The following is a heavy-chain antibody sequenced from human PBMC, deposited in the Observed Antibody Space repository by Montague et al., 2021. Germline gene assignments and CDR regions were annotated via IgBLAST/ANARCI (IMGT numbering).Heavy chain of an antibody. V-gene: IGHV3-74*01. J-gene: IGHJ5*01. D-gene: IGHD5-18*01. Sequence: SLRLSCAASGFSFSSLWMHWVRQAPGKGLVWVSQITSGGSDTNYADSVKGRFTISRDNAKSTLYLQMNSLRDEDTAVYYCVRDWPTAWFDSWGQGTLVTVSS. CDR2: ITSGGSDT. CDR3: VRDWPTAWFDS. CDR1: GFSFSSLW.